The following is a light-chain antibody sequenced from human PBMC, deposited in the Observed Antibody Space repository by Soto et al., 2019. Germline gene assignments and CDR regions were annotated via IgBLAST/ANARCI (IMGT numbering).Light chain of an antibody. J-gene: IGKJ1*01. CDR3: QQYVSSPWA. Sequence: VMTQAPATVSVSRGERATLSCRASQTINNNVAWYQLKDGQVPRLVIYGASTRATDIPARFSGSGSGTDVTLTISRLEPEDFAVYYCQQYVSSPWAFGQGTKVDIK. V-gene: IGKV3-15*01. CDR2: GAS. CDR1: QTINNN.